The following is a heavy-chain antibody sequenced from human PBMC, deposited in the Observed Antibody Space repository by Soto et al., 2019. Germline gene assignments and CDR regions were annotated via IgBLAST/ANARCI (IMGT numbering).Heavy chain of an antibody. V-gene: IGHV3-9*01. J-gene: IGHJ4*02. CDR2: ISWNSGSI. CDR1: GFTFDDYA. Sequence: SLRLSCAASGFTFDDYAMHWVRQAPGKGLEWVSGISWNSGSIGYADSVKGRFTISRDNAKNSLYLQMNSLRAEDTALYYCAKDIFSGSYPCWGQGTLVTVSS. D-gene: IGHD1-26*01. CDR3: AKDIFSGSYPC.